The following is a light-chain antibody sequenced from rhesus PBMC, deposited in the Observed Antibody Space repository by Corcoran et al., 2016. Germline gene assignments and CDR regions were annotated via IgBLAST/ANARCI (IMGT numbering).Light chain of an antibody. CDR1: QSLLHSKGNTY. V-gene: IGKV2-73*01. CDR2: RVS. CDR3: MQALHTPYS. Sequence: DIVMTQTPLSLPVTPGEPASIPCRSSQSLLHSKGNTYLYWYLQKPGQPPRLLIYRVSNQFSGVPDRFSGSGSGTDFTLKISRVEAEDVVVYYCMQALHTPYSFGQGTKVEIK. J-gene: IGKJ2*01.